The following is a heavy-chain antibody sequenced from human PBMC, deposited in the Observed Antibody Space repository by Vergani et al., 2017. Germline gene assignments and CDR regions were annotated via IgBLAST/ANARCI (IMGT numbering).Heavy chain of an antibody. CDR1: GYTFTSYY. V-gene: IGHV1-46*01. D-gene: IGHD6-19*01. CDR3: ARAKAPYRSRLVGGYWFDP. CDR2: INPSGGST. Sequence: QVQLVQSGAEVKKPGASVKVSCKASGYTFTSYYMHWVRQAPGQGLEWMGIINPSGGSTSYAQQFQGRLTMTRDTSTSTVYMDLSNLRSEDTAVYYCARAKAPYRSRLVGGYWFDPWGQGTLVTVSS. J-gene: IGHJ5*02.